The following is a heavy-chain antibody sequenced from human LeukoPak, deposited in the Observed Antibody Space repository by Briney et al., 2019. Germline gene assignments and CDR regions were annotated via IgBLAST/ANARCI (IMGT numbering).Heavy chain of an antibody. V-gene: IGHV4-61*08. CDR2: IYYSGST. J-gene: IGHJ6*02. Sequence: SETLSLTCTVSGGSISSGDYYWSWIRQPPGKGLEWIGYIYYSGSTNYNPSLKSRVTISVDTSKNQFSLKLSSVTAADTAVYYCARDGGLWFGESPYYYGMDVWGQGTTVTVSS. CDR1: GGSISSGDYY. CDR3: ARDGGLWFGESPYYYGMDV. D-gene: IGHD3-10*01.